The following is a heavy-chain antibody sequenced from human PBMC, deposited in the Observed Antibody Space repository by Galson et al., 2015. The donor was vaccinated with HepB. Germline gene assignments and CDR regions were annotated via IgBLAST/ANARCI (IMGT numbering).Heavy chain of an antibody. V-gene: IGHV1-69*13. D-gene: IGHD2-2*02. CDR1: GGTFSSYA. J-gene: IGHJ3*02. Sequence: SVKVSCKASGGTFSSYAISWVRQAPGQGLEWMGGIIPIFGTANYAQKFQGRVTITADESTSTAYMELSSLRSEDTAVYYCAGDGYCSSTSCYTVDAFDIWGQGTMVTVSS. CDR3: AGDGYCSSTSCYTVDAFDI. CDR2: IIPIFGTA.